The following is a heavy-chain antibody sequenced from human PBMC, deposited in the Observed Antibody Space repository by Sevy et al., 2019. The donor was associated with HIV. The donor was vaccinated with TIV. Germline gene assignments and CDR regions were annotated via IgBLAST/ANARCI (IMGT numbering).Heavy chain of an antibody. CDR2: IWYDGSNK. Sequence: GGSLRLSCAASGFTFSKYGMHWVRQAPGKGLEWVALIWYDGSNKYYADSVKGRFTISRDNSKNTLYLQMNSLRADDTAVYYCVGSAHYYDGSGANCDYWGQGTLVTVSS. D-gene: IGHD3-22*01. CDR3: VGSAHYYDGSGANCDY. CDR1: GFTFSKYG. V-gene: IGHV3-33*01. J-gene: IGHJ4*02.